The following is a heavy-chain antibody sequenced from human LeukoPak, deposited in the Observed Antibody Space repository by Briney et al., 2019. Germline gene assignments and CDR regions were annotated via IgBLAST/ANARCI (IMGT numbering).Heavy chain of an antibody. CDR2: ISGSGGST. Sequence: GGSLRLSCAASGFTFSSYGMSWVRQAPGKGLEWVSAISGSGGSTYYADSVKGRFTISRDNSKNTLYLQMNSLRAEDTAVYYCAKDRVGALLYFDFWGQGTLVTVSS. J-gene: IGHJ4*02. CDR3: AKDRVGALLYFDF. V-gene: IGHV3-23*01. CDR1: GFTFSSYG. D-gene: IGHD1-26*01.